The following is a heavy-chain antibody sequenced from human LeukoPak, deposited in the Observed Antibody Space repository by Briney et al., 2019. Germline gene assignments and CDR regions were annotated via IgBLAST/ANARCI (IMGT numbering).Heavy chain of an antibody. CDR2: IYPGDSDT. CDR3: ARHGLKGYCSSTSCYPLLYYFDY. V-gene: IGHV5-51*01. CDR1: GYSFTSYR. J-gene: IGHJ4*02. Sequence: GESLNISCKGSGYSFTSYRIGWVRQMPRKRLERMGIIYPGDSDTRYSPSFQGQVTISADKSISTAYLQWSSLKASDTAMYYCARHGLKGYCSSTSCYPLLYYFDYWGQGTLVTVSS. D-gene: IGHD2-2*01.